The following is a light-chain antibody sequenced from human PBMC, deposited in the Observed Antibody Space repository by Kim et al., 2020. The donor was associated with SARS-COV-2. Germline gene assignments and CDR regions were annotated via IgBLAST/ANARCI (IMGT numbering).Light chain of an antibody. CDR1: RLRNNF. Sequence: LGQAIRITCLGDRLRNNFPSWYQQKPGQAPVLVIYGRNNPPSRIPDQLSGSTADTRASLPITGAQAEHEADHLCTSRDSRGNQSVFGTGPKVTAL. CDR3: TSRDSRGNQSV. CDR2: GRN. J-gene: IGLJ1*01. V-gene: IGLV3-19*01.